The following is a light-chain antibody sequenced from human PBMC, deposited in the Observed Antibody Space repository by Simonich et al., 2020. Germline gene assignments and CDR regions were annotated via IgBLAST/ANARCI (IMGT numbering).Light chain of an antibody. CDR3: QKYNSAPWT. CDR1: QGISNY. J-gene: IGKJ1*01. CDR2: AAS. Sequence: DIQMTQSPSSLSASVGDRVTITCRGSQGISNYLAWYQQKPGKVPKLLIYAASTVTSGVPSRFSGSGSGTDFTLTISSMQPEDVATYYCQKYNSAPWTFGQGTKVEIK. V-gene: IGKV1-27*01.